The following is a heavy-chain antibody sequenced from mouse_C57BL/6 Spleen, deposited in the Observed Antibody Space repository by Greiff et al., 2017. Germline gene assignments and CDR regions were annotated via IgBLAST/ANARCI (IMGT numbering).Heavy chain of an antibody. J-gene: IGHJ4*01. D-gene: IGHD2-4*01. CDR3: ARQEDNDGRNAMDY. CDR1: GFTFSDYG. Sequence: EVKVEESGGGLVKPGGSLKLSCAASGFTFSDYGLHWVRRAPEKGLEWVSYISSGSSTIYYAHTVKGRFPISRDNAKNTLFLQMTSLRSEDTAMYYCARQEDNDGRNAMDYWGQGTSVTVSS. CDR2: ISSGSSTI. V-gene: IGHV5-17*01.